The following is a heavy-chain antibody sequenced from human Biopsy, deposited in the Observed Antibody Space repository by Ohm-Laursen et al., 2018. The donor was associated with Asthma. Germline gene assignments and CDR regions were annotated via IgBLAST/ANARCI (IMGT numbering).Heavy chain of an antibody. Sequence: ASVKASCKTSGYTFNSAGITWVRQAPGQGLEWMGWISVYNGNTKVAQKLQDRVTMITDTSTSTAYMELRSLRSDGTAVYVCAGALDYSHYYGIDVWGQGTTVTVS. J-gene: IGHJ6*02. D-gene: IGHD3-10*01. CDR1: GYTFNSAG. CDR3: AGALDYSHYYGIDV. CDR2: ISVYNGNT. V-gene: IGHV1-18*01.